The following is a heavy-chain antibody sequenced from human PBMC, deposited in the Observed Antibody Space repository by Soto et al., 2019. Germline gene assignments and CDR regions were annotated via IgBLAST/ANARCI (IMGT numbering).Heavy chain of an antibody. CDR1: GGTFSSYA. CDR2: IIPIFGTA. D-gene: IGHD1-1*01. Sequence: QVQLVQSGAEVKKPGSSVKVSCKASGGTFSSYAISWVRQAPGQGLEWMGGIIPIFGTANYTQKFQGRVTITADVSTITAYRELCRLRSEDTAVYYCAGDDGLDCGYNGDAFVFWCQGTMVTVSS. J-gene: IGHJ3*01. CDR3: AGDDGLDCGYNGDAFVF. V-gene: IGHV1-69*12.